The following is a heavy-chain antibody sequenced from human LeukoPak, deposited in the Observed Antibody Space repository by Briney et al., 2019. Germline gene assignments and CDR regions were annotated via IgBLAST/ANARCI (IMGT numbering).Heavy chain of an antibody. CDR2: ITWDGGGT. CDR1: GFTFDDYT. J-gene: IGHJ1*01. Sequence: GGSLRLSCAASGFTFDDYTMHWVRQAPGKGLEWVSLITWDGGGTYYADSVKGRFTISRDNSKNSLYLQMNSLRTEDTAFYYCAKGRYYDILTGYLPEYCQHWGGGTLDRVPS. V-gene: IGHV3-43*01. CDR3: AKGRYYDILTGYLPEYCQH. D-gene: IGHD3-9*01.